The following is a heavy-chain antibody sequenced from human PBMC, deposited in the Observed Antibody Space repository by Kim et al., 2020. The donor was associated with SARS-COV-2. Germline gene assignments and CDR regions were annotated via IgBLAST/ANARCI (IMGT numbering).Heavy chain of an antibody. J-gene: IGHJ2*01. V-gene: IGHV4-4*07. CDR3: ARDYTETADWYFDL. CDR1: GGSISSYY. Sequence: SETLSLTCTVSGGSISSYYWSWIRQPAGKGLEWIGRIYSSGSTNYNPSLKSRVTMSVDTSKNQFSLKLGSVTAADTAVYYCARDYTETADWYFDLWGRGTLVTVSS. CDR2: IYSSGST. D-gene: IGHD3-16*01.